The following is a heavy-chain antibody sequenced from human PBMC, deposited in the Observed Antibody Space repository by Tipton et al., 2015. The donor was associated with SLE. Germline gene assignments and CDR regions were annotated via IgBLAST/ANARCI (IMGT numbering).Heavy chain of an antibody. CDR1: GVSISSGSYY. D-gene: IGHD1-14*01. V-gene: IGHV4-61*02. J-gene: IGHJ4*02. CDR2: VYISGSP. Sequence: TLSLTCTVSGVSISSGSYYWNWIRQSAGKGLEWIGRVYISGSPYYNPSLKSRVAMSVDTSKNQFSLRLTSVTAADTAVYYCATWGVGGTTPLANWGRGTLVTVSS. CDR3: ATWGVGGTTPLAN.